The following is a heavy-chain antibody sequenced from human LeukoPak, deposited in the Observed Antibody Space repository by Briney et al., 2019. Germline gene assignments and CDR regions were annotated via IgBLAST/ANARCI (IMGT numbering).Heavy chain of an antibody. V-gene: IGHV3-30*18. Sequence: GGSLRLSCAASGFTFSTYGMHWVRQAPGKGLEWVAVISYDGSNKYYADSVKGRFTISRDNSKNTLYLKMNSLRAEDAAVYYCAKDYYYDSSGQLYYFHYWGQGTLVTVSS. CDR3: AKDYYYDSSGQLYYFHY. CDR2: ISYDGSNK. CDR1: GFTFSTYG. J-gene: IGHJ4*02. D-gene: IGHD3-22*01.